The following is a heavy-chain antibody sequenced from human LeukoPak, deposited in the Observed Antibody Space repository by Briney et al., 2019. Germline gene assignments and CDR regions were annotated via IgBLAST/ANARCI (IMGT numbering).Heavy chain of an antibody. J-gene: IGHJ3*02. V-gene: IGHV3-9*03. CDR3: AKDMRRLAAAGTSFDI. CDR2: FSWNSGSI. CDR1: GFTFDDYA. Sequence: PGGSLRLSCAASGFTFDDYAMHWARKAPGKGREWVSGFSWNSGSIGYADSVKGRFTISRDNAKNSLYLQMNSLRAEDMALYYCAKDMRRLAAAGTSFDIWGQGTMVTVSS. D-gene: IGHD6-13*01.